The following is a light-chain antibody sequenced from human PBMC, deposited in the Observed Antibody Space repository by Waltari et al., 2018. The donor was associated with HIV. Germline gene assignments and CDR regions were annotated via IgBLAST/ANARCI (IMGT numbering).Light chain of an antibody. V-gene: IGKV3D-20*01. CDR3: QQYASSPLS. CDR1: QNIGSTY. J-gene: IGKJ4*01. Sequence: EIVLTQSPATPSLSPGDRANLSCGASQNIGSTYLSWYQQKRGLAPSLLIYDTSKRASGIPDRFSGSGSGTDFTLTISRLEPEDFALYYCQQYASSPLSFGGGTKVEIK. CDR2: DTS.